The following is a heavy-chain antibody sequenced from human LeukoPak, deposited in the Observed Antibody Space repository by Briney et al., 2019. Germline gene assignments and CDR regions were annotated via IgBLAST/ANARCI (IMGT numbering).Heavy chain of an antibody. CDR3: ARAYGSGSYGTGYYYYMDV. V-gene: IGHV4-4*02. J-gene: IGHJ6*03. CDR2: IYHSGST. CDR1: GGSISSSNW. D-gene: IGHD3-10*01. Sequence: SGTLSLTCAVSGGSISSSNWWSWVRQPPGKGLEWIGEIYHSGSTNYNPSLKSRVTISVDTSKNQFSLKLSSVTAADTAVYYCARAYGSGSYGTGYYYYMDVWGKGTTVTISS.